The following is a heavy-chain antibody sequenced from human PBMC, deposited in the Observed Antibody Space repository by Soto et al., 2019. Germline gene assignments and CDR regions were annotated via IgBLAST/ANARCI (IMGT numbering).Heavy chain of an antibody. CDR1: GYTFTSYY. D-gene: IGHD2-8*01. J-gene: IGHJ6*02. CDR2: INPSGGRT. V-gene: IGHV1-46*01. Sequence: ASVKVSCKASGYTFTSYYMHWVRQAPGQGLEWMGIINPSGGRTSYAQKFQGRVTMTRDTSTSTVYMELSSLRSEDTAVYYCARDLLIVLRTANTYYYYGMDVWGQGTTVTVSS. CDR3: ARDLLIVLRTANTYYYYGMDV.